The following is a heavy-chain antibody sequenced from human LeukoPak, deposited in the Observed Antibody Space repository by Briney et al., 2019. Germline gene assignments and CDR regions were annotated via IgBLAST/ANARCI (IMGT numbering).Heavy chain of an antibody. CDR2: ISGSGGGT. Sequence: GGTLRLSCAPSGFTFSSSAMSWVRQPPGKGLAWVSTISGSGGGTYYADSVKGRFTISRDNSKNTLYLQMNSLRAEDTAVYYCAARNYGDYPYFDYWGLGTLVTVSS. V-gene: IGHV3-23*01. CDR1: GFTFSSSA. J-gene: IGHJ4*02. D-gene: IGHD4-17*01. CDR3: AARNYGDYPYFDY.